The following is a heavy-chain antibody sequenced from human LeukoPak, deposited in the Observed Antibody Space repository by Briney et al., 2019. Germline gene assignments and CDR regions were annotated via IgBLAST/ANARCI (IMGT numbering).Heavy chain of an antibody. V-gene: IGHV4-30-4*08. Sequence: PSETLSLTCTVSGGSISSGDYYWSWIRQPPGKGLEWIGYIYYSGSTYYNLSLKSRVTISVDTSKNQFSLKLSSVTAADTAVYYCARVRGVTDWFDPWGQGTLVTVSS. CDR1: GGSISSGDYY. CDR2: IYYSGST. J-gene: IGHJ5*02. CDR3: ARVRGVTDWFDP. D-gene: IGHD2-21*02.